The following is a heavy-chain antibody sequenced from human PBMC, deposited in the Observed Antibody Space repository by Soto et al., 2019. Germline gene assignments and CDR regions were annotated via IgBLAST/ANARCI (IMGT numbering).Heavy chain of an antibody. CDR3: ARVVRDWTPAVLYFNGMDV. Sequence: QVQLQESGPGLVKPSETLSLTCTVSGASISSYSWSWIRQPPGKRLEWIGYMYYSGSTNYNPSLKSRVTMTVDTSKNQFAMNLSSVTAEDTDMYYCARVVRDWTPAVLYFNGMDVWGQGTPVTNSS. CDR1: GASISSYS. CDR2: MYYSGST. V-gene: IGHV4-59*01. D-gene: IGHD1-1*01. J-gene: IGHJ6*02.